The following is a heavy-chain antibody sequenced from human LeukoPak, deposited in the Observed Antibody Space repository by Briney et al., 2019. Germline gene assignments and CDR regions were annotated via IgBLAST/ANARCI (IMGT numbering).Heavy chain of an antibody. CDR2: IKQDGSEK. Sequence: PGGSLRLSCAASGFTFSRYWMSWVRQAPGKGLEWVANIKQDGSEKYYVDSVKGRFTISRDNAKNSLYLQMNSLRAEDTAVYYCARVGDYDFWSGYYQQPTYYFDYWGQGTLVTVSS. D-gene: IGHD3-3*01. CDR3: ARVGDYDFWSGYYQQPTYYFDY. V-gene: IGHV3-7*01. J-gene: IGHJ4*02. CDR1: GFTFSRYW.